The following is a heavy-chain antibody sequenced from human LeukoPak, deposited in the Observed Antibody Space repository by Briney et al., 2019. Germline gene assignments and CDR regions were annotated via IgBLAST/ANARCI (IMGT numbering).Heavy chain of an antibody. CDR1: GFTFDDYA. J-gene: IGHJ4*02. Sequence: TGGSLRLSCAASGFTFDDYAMYWVRQAPGRGLEWVSLISWNGGSTYYADSVKGRFTISRDNSKNSLYLQMNSLRAEDTAVYYCARDTRYYGSGSYYTYYFDYWGQGTLVTVSS. CDR2: ISWNGGST. V-gene: IGHV3-43D*03. D-gene: IGHD3-10*01. CDR3: ARDTRYYGSGSYYTYYFDY.